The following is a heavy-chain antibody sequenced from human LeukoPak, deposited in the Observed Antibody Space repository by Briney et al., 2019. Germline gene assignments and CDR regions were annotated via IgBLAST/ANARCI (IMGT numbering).Heavy chain of an antibody. V-gene: IGHV4-39*01. CDR2: IYYSGST. J-gene: IGHJ4*02. CDR3: ARFVVVPAAPPGCFDY. CDR1: GGSISSSSYY. Sequence: SETLSLTCTVSGGSISSSSYYWGWIRQPPGKGLEWIGSIYYSGSTYHNPSLKSRVTISVDTSKNQFSLKLSSVTAADTAVYYCARFVVVPAAPPGCFDYWGQGTLVTVSS. D-gene: IGHD2-2*01.